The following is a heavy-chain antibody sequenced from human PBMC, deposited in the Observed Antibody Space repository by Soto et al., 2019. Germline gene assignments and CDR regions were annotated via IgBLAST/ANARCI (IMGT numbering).Heavy chain of an antibody. CDR1: GGTFSSYA. Sequence: SVKVSCKASGGTFSSYAISWVRQAPGQGLEWMGGIIPIFGTANYAQKFQGRVTITADESTSTAYMELSSLRSEDTAVYYCARDLVAVAGPSYWFDPWGQGTLVTVAS. CDR3: ARDLVAVAGPSYWFDP. D-gene: IGHD6-19*01. J-gene: IGHJ5*02. CDR2: IIPIFGTA. V-gene: IGHV1-69*13.